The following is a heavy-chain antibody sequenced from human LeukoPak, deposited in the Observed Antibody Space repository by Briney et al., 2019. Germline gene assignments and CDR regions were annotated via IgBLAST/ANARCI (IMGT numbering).Heavy chain of an antibody. J-gene: IGHJ4*02. CDR3: AREWGLESSGFYYAY. CDR1: GYTFTSYG. CDR2: VTPMFGTA. Sequence: SVKVSCKASGYTFTSYGISWVRQAPGQGFEWMGGVTPMFGTANFAQRFQGRVSITADESTSTAFMELSSLRFEDTAVYYCAREWGLESSGFYYAYWGQGTLVTVSS. V-gene: IGHV1-69*13. D-gene: IGHD3-22*01.